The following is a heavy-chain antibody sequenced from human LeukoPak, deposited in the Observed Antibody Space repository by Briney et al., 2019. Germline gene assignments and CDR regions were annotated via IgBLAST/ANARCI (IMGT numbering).Heavy chain of an antibody. CDR1: GYTFTGYY. CDR2: INPNSGGT. Sequence: ASVKVSCKASGYTFTGYYMHWVRQAPGQGLEWMGWINPNSGGTNYAQKFQGRVTMTRDTSISTAYMELSRLRSDDTAVYYCARDLCSGGSCYEDYWGQGTLVTVSS. J-gene: IGHJ4*02. V-gene: IGHV1-2*02. D-gene: IGHD2-15*01. CDR3: ARDLCSGGSCYEDY.